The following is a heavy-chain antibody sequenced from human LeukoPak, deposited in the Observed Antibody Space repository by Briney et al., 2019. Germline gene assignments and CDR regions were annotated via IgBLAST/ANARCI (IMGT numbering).Heavy chain of an antibody. CDR2: INNSGGAT. CDR1: GFTFSSYA. J-gene: IGHJ4*02. V-gene: IGHV3-23*01. CDR3: AKSDTPWGSWYYFDS. Sequence: GGSLRLSCAASGFTFSSYAITWVRQAPGKGLEWVSSINNSGGATYYADSVKGRFTISRDNSKNTLYLQMNSLRVEDTAVYYCAKSDTPWGSWYYFDSWGQGTLVTVSS. D-gene: IGHD6-13*01.